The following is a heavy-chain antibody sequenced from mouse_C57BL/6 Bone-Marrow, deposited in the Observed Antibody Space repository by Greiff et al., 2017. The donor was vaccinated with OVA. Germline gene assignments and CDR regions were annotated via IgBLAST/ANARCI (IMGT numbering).Heavy chain of an antibody. CDR3: ARRLRYPFAY. D-gene: IGHD1-1*01. V-gene: IGHV1-81*01. CDR1: GYTFTSYG. J-gene: IGHJ3*01. Sequence: VMLVESGAELARPGASVKLSCKASGYTFTSYGISWVKQRTGQGLEWIGEIYPRSGNTYYNEKFKGKATLTADKSSSTAYMELRSLTSEDSAVYFCARRLRYPFAYWGQGTLVTVSA. CDR2: IYPRSGNT.